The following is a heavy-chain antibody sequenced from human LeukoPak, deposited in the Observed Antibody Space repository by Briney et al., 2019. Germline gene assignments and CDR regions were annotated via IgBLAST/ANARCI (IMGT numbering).Heavy chain of an antibody. Sequence: SETLSLTCAVYGGSFSGYYWSWMRQRPGKGLEWIGEINHSGSTNYNPSLKSRVTISVDTSKNQFSLKLSSVTAADTAVYYCARSANAFDIWGQGTMVTVSS. CDR1: GGSFSGYY. J-gene: IGHJ3*02. V-gene: IGHV4-34*01. CDR2: INHSGST. CDR3: ARSANAFDI.